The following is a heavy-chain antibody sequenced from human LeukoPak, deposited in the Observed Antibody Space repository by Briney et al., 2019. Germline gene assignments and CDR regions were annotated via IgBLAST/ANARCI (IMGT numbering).Heavy chain of an antibody. CDR2: ISSDGSNK. J-gene: IGHJ5*02. Sequence: GGSLRLSCAASGFTLSNYGMHWVRQAPGKGLEWVADISSDGSNKHYAASVKGRFTISRDDSKNTMYLQMNSLRAEDTAVYYCAKDHGADSWGQGTLVTVSS. D-gene: IGHD2-21*01. CDR3: AKDHGADS. V-gene: IGHV3-30*18. CDR1: GFTLSNYG.